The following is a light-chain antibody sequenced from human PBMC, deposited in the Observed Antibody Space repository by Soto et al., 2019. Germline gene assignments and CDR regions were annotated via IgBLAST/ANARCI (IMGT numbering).Light chain of an antibody. V-gene: IGKV1-5*03. CDR2: KAS. CDR3: HQYSSYSRT. CDR1: QSISSW. Sequence: DIQMTQFPSTLSASVGDRVTITCRASQSISSWLAWYQQKPGKASKLLIYKASSLESGVSSRFSGSGSGTEFTLTISSLQPDDFATYYCHQYSSYSRTFGQGTKVEI. J-gene: IGKJ1*01.